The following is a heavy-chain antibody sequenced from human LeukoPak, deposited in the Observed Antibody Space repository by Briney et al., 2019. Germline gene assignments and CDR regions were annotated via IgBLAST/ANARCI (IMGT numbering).Heavy chain of an antibody. V-gene: IGHV3-23*01. CDR2: ISGSGGST. D-gene: IGHD6-19*01. J-gene: IGHJ5*02. CDR3: AKDPYSSGWYFWFDP. Sequence: GGSLRLSCAASRFTFSSYAMSWVRQAPGKGLEWVSAISGSGGSTYYADSVKGRFTISRDNSKNTLYLQMNSLRAEDTAVYYCAKDPYSSGWYFWFDPWGQGTLVTVSS. CDR1: RFTFSSYA.